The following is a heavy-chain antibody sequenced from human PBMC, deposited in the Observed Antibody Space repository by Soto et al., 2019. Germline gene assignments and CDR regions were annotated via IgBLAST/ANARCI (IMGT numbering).Heavy chain of an antibody. J-gene: IGHJ6*02. V-gene: IGHV3-7*05. CDR1: GFTFSSYW. Sequence: EVQLVESGGGLVQPGGSLRLSCAASGFTFSSYWMSWVRQAPGKGLEWVANIKQDGSEKYYVDSVKGRFTISRDNAKNSLYLQMNSLRAEDTAVYYCARDLPYGYDSHYYYCMDVWGQGTTVTVSS. CDR2: IKQDGSEK. D-gene: IGHD5-18*01. CDR3: ARDLPYGYDSHYYYCMDV.